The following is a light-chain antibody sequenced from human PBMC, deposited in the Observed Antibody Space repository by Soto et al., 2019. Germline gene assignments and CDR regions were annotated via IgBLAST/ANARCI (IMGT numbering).Light chain of an antibody. CDR2: DAS. V-gene: IGKV1-5*01. CDR3: QQSYSTWLT. J-gene: IGKJ4*01. CDR1: QSISSW. Sequence: DIQMTQSPSTLSASVGDRVTITCRASQSISSWLAWYQQKPGKAPKLLIYDASSLESGVPSRFSGSGSGTEFTLTISSLQPDDFATYYCQQSYSTWLTFGGGTKVEIK.